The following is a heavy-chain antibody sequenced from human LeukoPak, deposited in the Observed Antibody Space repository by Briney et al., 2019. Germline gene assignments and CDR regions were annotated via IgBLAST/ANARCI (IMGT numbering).Heavy chain of an antibody. CDR1: GYTFTSYD. CDR3: ARNVGSGLDY. J-gene: IGHJ4*02. Sequence: ASVKVSCKASGYTFTSYDINWVRQAPGQGLEWMGMINPSGGSTSYAQKFQVRVTMTRDMSTSTVYMELSSLRSDDTAVYYCARNVGSGLDYWGQGTLVTVSS. V-gene: IGHV1-46*01. CDR2: INPSGGST. D-gene: IGHD1-1*01.